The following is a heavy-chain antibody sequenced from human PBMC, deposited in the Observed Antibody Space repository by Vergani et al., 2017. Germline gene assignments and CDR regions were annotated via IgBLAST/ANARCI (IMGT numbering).Heavy chain of an antibody. D-gene: IGHD3-22*01. V-gene: IGHV3-7*01. CDR3: AKEEGYYDSSGYYPGWYFDL. CDR1: GFTFSRSW. Sequence: EVQLVESGGGLVQPGGSLRLSCAASGFTFSRSWMSWVRQAPGKGLEWVANIKEDGSEKYYVDSVKGRFTISRDNAKNSLYLQMNSLRAEDTAVYYCAKEEGYYDSSGYYPGWYFDLWGRGTLVTVSS. J-gene: IGHJ2*01. CDR2: IKEDGSEK.